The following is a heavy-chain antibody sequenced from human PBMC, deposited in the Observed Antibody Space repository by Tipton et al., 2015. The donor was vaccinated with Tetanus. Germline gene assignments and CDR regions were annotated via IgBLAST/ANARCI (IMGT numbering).Heavy chain of an antibody. CDR2: LNPKSGSA. CDR1: GYTFTSYG. V-gene: IGHV1-8*02. J-gene: IGHJ6*02. CDR3: ASGSSIRHGLDV. D-gene: IGHD2-2*01. Sequence: QVQLVQSGAEVKKPGASVQVSCKASGYTFTSYGLNWVRKAAGRGFEWMGWLNPKSGSAAYAPRFQGRVTMTTNTSITTAFMEVASLTYEDTAVYYCASGSSIRHGLDVWGHGTSVTVSS.